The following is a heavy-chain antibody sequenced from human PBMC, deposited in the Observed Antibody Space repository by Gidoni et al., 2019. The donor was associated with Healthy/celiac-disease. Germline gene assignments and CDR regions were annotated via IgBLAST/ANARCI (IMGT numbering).Heavy chain of an antibody. CDR1: GGSSSGYY. CDR2: ITHSGST. D-gene: IGHD6-19*01. V-gene: IGHV4-34*01. J-gene: IGHJ5*02. CDR3: ARRYSSGWPTRRGYFDP. Sequence: QVQLQQWGAGLLKPSETLSLTCAVYGGSSSGYYWSWIRQPPGKGLEWIGEITHSGSTNYNPSLKSRVTISVDTSKNQFSLKLSSVTAADTAVYYCARRYSSGWPTRRGYFDPWGQGTLVTVSS.